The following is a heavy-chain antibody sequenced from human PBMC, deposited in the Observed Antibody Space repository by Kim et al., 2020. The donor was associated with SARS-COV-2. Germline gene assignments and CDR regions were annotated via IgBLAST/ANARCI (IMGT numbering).Heavy chain of an antibody. Sequence: SVKGRFTISRDNSKNTLYLQMSSLRVEDTAVYYCVKPFTEGIYLYDAFDLWGQGTMVTVSS. J-gene: IGHJ3*01. CDR3: VKPFTEGIYLYDAFDL. V-gene: IGHV3-64D*06. D-gene: IGHD3-10*01.